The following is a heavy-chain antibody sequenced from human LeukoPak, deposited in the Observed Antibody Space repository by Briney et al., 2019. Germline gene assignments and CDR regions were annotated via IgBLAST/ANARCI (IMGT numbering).Heavy chain of an antibody. CDR2: INSDGSTI. J-gene: IGHJ4*02. D-gene: IGHD6-19*01. CDR1: GFTLSSYW. CDR3: ARAGWYRFDY. Sequence: GGSLRLSCTVSGFTLSSYWMHWVRQVPGKGLAWVSRINSDGSTINYADSVKGRFTISRDNARNTLYLQMNSLRGEDTAVYYCARAGWYRFDYWGQGTLATVSS. V-gene: IGHV3-74*01.